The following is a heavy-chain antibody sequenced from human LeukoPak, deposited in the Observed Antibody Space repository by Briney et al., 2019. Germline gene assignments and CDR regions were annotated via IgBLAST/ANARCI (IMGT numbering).Heavy chain of an antibody. V-gene: IGHV4-39*07. CDR3: ARDRLYGAYDY. D-gene: IGHD4/OR15-4a*01. CDR1: GGSISSSSYY. Sequence: PSETLSLTCTVSGGSISSSSYYWGWIRQPPGKGLEWIGSIYYSGSTYYNPSLKSRVTISVDRSNNQFSLNVSSVTAADTAVYYCARDRLYGAYDYWGQGTLVTVSS. J-gene: IGHJ4*02. CDR2: IYYSGST.